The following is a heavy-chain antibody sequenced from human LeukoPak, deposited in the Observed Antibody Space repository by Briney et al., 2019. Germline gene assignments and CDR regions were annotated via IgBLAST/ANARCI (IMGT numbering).Heavy chain of an antibody. D-gene: IGHD4-17*01. CDR2: IIPIFGIA. CDR3: ARGGDDYGDYVSWFDP. Sequence: ASVKVSCKASGGTFSSYAISWVREAPGRGLEWRGGIIPIFGIANYAQRFQRRVTITAAESTSTAYMELSSLRTADKAVYYCARGGDDYGDYVSWFDPWGQGTLVTVSS. J-gene: IGHJ5*02. CDR1: GGTFSSYA. V-gene: IGHV1-69*13.